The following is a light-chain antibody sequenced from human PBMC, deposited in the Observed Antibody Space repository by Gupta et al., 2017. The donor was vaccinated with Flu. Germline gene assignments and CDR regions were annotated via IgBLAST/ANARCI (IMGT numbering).Light chain of an antibody. CDR1: KSDVGAYVC. CDR2: DRY. Sequence: GESVAISSTGTKSDVGAYVCDSSYQQHPGKPPKLIIDDRYQRPPGVPGRFTGSKSGNTASLTFTGLQPEDEGDYYSSSCGAASFFGGGTKLTVL. CDR3: SSCGAASF. V-gene: IGLV2-11*01. J-gene: IGLJ2*01.